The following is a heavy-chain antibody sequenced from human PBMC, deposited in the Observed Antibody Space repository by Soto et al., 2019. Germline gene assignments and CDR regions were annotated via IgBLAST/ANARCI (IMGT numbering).Heavy chain of an antibody. D-gene: IGHD5-12*01. Sequence: SETLSLTCTVSGGSISSYYWSWIRQPPGKGLEWIGYIYYSGSTNYNPSLKSRVTISVDTSKNQFSLKLSSVTAADTAVYYCARSPVEWLRFFDYWGQGTLVTVSS. J-gene: IGHJ4*02. CDR2: IYYSGST. CDR3: ARSPVEWLRFFDY. CDR1: GGSISSYY. V-gene: IGHV4-59*08.